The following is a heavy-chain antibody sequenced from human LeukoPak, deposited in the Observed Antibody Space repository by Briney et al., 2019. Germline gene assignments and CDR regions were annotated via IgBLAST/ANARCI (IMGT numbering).Heavy chain of an antibody. CDR3: AKYGSGYYYGASDI. Sequence: GESLRISCKGSGYSFTTHWIGWVRQMPGKGLEWMGIIYPGDSDSRYSPSFQGQVTISADKSISTAYLQWSSLKASDTAIYYCAKYGSGYYYGASDIWGQGTMVTVS. V-gene: IGHV5-51*01. D-gene: IGHD3-10*01. CDR1: GYSFTTHW. CDR2: IYPGDSDS. J-gene: IGHJ3*02.